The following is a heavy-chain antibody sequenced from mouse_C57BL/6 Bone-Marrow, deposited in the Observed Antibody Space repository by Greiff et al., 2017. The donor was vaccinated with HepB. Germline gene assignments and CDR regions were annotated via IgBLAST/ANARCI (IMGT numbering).Heavy chain of an antibody. CDR3: ARDRFDYYFDY. Sequence: EVKVVESGGDLVKPGGSLKLSCVASGFTFSTSGMSWVRQTPDKRLEWVATINTGGTYTYYPDSVKGRFTISKDTAKSTLFLQMSSLKSEDTAIYDCARDRFDYYFDYWGQGTTLTVSS. D-gene: IGHD2-14*01. CDR2: INTGGTYT. CDR1: GFTFSTSG. J-gene: IGHJ2*01. V-gene: IGHV5-6*01.